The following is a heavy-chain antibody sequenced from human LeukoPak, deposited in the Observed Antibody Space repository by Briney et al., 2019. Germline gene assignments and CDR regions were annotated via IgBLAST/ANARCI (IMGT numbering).Heavy chain of an antibody. CDR2: ITSSSDSI. CDR3: ARDPGYSRPSSYGYFDH. V-gene: IGHV3-48*02. D-gene: IGHD1-26*01. J-gene: IGHJ4*02. CDR1: GFTFSAYS. Sequence: GGSLRLSCATSGFTFSAYSMIWFRQTPGKGLECLSYITSSSDSIHYADSVRGRFTVSRDNAKNSLYLQMNSLRDEDTAVYYCARDPGYSRPSSYGYFDHWGQGTLATVSS.